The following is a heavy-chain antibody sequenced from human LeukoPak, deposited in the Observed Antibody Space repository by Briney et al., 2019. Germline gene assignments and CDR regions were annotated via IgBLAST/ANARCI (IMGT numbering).Heavy chain of an antibody. CDR3: ATGYCSGGSCYGDAFDI. Sequence: GASVKVSCKASGYTFTGYYMHWVRQAPGQGLEWMGRINPNSGGTNYAQKFQGWVTMTRDTSISTAYMELSRLRSDDTAVYYCATGYCSGGSCYGDAFDIWGQGTMVTVSS. D-gene: IGHD2-15*01. CDR2: INPNSGGT. V-gene: IGHV1-2*04. J-gene: IGHJ3*02. CDR1: GYTFTGYY.